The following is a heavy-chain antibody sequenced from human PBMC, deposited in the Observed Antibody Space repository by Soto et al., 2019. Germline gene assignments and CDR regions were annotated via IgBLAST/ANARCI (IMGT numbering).Heavy chain of an antibody. V-gene: IGHV4-31*03. CDR3: AIVDYYGSGSYSNWFDP. CDR2: IYYSVST. D-gene: IGHD3-10*01. CDR1: GGSISSGGYY. Sequence: SETLSLTCTVSGGSISSGGYYWSWIRQHPGKGLEWIGYIYYSVSTYYNPSLKSRVTISVDTSKNQFSLKLSSVTAADTAVYYCAIVDYYGSGSYSNWFDPWGQGPLVTVSS. J-gene: IGHJ5*02.